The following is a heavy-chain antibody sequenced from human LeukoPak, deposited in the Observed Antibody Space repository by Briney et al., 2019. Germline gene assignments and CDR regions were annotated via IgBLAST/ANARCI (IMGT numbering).Heavy chain of an antibody. CDR3: AREDTGVAFDI. Sequence: PGGSLRLSCAASRFTFSSYEMDWVRQAPGKGVEWVSYISGSGIKHYADSVKGRFTISRDNAKNSLYLQMNSLRVEDTAVYYCAREDTGVAFDIWGQGTMVTV. V-gene: IGHV3-48*03. CDR1: RFTFSSYE. J-gene: IGHJ3*02. D-gene: IGHD2-8*01. CDR2: ISGSGIK.